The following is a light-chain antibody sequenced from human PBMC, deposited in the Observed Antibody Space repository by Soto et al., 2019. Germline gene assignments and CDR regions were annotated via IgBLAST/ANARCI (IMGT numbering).Light chain of an antibody. CDR1: QSVGRN. CDR3: QEYNKWPPGT. Sequence: EIVMTQSPAILSGSPGERATLSCRASQSVGRNLAWYQQKPGQAPRLLIYAASTRATAIPGRFSASGSGTEFSLTISILQSEDFAVYYCQEYNKWPPGTFGQGTTVEIK. CDR2: AAS. V-gene: IGKV3-15*01. J-gene: IGKJ1*01.